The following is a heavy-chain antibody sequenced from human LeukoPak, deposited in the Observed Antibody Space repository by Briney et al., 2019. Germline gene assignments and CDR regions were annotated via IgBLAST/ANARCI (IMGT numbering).Heavy chain of an antibody. CDR1: GGSISNYY. CDR3: ARHPPSVRGVIILFDY. CDR2: INYSGST. Sequence: SETLSLTCTVSGGSISNYYCSWIRQPPGKGLEWIGYINYSGSTNYNPSLKSRVTISVDTSKNQFSLKLSSVTAADTAVYYCARHPPSVRGVIILFDYWGQGTLVTVSS. J-gene: IGHJ4*02. D-gene: IGHD3-10*01. V-gene: IGHV4-59*08.